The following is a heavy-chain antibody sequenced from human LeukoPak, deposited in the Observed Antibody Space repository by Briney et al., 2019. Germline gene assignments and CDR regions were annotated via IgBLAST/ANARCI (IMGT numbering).Heavy chain of an antibody. V-gene: IGHV4-34*01. Sequence: SETLSLTCAVYGGSFSDYYWSWIRQPPGKGLEWIGEINHSGGTNYYPSPKSRVTISLDTSKNQFSLKLRSVTAADTAVYYCARKAPGTLDLWGRGTLVTVSS. CDR2: INHSGGT. J-gene: IGHJ2*01. CDR3: ARKAPGTLDL. CDR1: GGSFSDYY.